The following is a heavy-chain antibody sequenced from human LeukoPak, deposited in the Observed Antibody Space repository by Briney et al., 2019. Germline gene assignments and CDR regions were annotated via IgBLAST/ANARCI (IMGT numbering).Heavy chain of an antibody. D-gene: IGHD2-15*01. Sequence: TGGSLRLSCAASGFTFSSYWMHWVRQAPGKGLVWVSRINSDGSSTSYADSVKGRFTISRDNAKNTLYLQMNSLRAEDTAVYYCARDAAANYYYYYMDVWGKGTTVTISS. CDR2: INSDGSST. CDR3: ARDAAANYYYYYMDV. J-gene: IGHJ6*03. CDR1: GFTFSSYW. V-gene: IGHV3-74*01.